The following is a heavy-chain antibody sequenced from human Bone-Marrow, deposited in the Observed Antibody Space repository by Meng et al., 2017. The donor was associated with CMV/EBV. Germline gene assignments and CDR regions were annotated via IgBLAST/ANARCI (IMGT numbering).Heavy chain of an antibody. CDR3: ARAYGYSSSWYYFDF. V-gene: IGHV1-8*01. J-gene: IGHJ4*02. CDR1: GGTFSSYD. CDR2: MNPNSGNT. D-gene: IGHD6-13*01. Sequence: QVQLVQSGAEVKKPGSSVKVSCKASGGTFSSYDINWVRQASGQGLEWMGWMNPNSGNTGYAQKFQGRVTMTRNTSINTAYLELSSLRSEDTAVYYCARAYGYSSSWYYFDFWGQGTLVTVSS.